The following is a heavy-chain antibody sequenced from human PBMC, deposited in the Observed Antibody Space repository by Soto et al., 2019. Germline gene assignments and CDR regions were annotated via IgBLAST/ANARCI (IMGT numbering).Heavy chain of an antibody. V-gene: IGHV3-30-3*01. J-gene: IGHJ4*02. CDR1: GFTFSSYA. D-gene: IGHD3-3*01. CDR3: SAWSY. CDR2: ISYDGSNK. Sequence: QVQLVESGGGVVQPGRSLRLSCAASGFTFSSYAMHWVRQAPGKGLEWVAVISYDGSNKYYADSVKGRFTISRDNSKNTLYLQMNSLRAEYTAVYYCSAWSYWGQGTLVTVSS.